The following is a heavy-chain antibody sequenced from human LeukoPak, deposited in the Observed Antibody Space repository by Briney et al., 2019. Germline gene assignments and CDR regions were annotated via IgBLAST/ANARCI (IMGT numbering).Heavy chain of an antibody. D-gene: IGHD3-9*01. CDR1: GYSTSSGYY. J-gene: IGHJ5*02. V-gene: IGHV4-38-2*02. Sequence: WETLSLICSVSGYSTSSGYYWGWVRQPTGQGLEWIGTVYHSGSTYYNPSLRSRVTISIETSKNQFSLKLRSVTAADTAVYYCARVPGVYYDILTGYGSGWFDPWGQGTLVTVPS. CDR3: ARVPGVYYDILTGYGSGWFDP. CDR2: VYHSGST.